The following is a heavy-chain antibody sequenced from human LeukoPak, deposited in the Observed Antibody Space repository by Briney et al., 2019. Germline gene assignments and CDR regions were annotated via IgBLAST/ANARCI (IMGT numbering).Heavy chain of an antibody. J-gene: IGHJ4*02. V-gene: IGHV3-23*01. CDR3: AKDLEVNTVGYFDC. CDR1: GFTFSSYA. CDR2: IRGGGGNT. D-gene: IGHD4-23*01. Sequence: QPGGSLRLSCAASGFTFSSYAMTWVRQAPGKGLEWVSSIRGGGGNTYHADSVKGRLTISRDNSKNTLHLQMNSLRAEDAAVYYCAKDLEVNTVGYFDCWGQGTLVTVSS.